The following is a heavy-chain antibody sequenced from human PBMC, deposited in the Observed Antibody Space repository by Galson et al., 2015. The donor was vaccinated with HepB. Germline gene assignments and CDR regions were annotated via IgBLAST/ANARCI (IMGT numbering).Heavy chain of an antibody. D-gene: IGHD3-9*01. Sequence: ALVKPTQTLTLTCTFSGFSLSTSGMCVSWIRQPPGKALEWLALIDWDDDEYYSTSLKTRLTISKDTSKNQVVLTMTNMDPVDTATYYCARSDLGPYYDILTGCSTFDYWGQGTLVTVSS. V-gene: IGHV2-70*01. CDR3: ARSDLGPYYDILTGCSTFDY. CDR2: IDWDDDE. CDR1: GFSLSTSGMC. J-gene: IGHJ4*02.